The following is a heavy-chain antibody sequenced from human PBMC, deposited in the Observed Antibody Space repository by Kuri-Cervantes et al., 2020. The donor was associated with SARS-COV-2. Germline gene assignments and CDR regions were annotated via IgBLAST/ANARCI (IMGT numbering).Heavy chain of an antibody. CDR2: IYSGGSST. CDR1: GFTFSSYA. V-gene: IGHV3-23*03. CDR3: AKGGLDSGWGH. J-gene: IGHJ4*02. D-gene: IGHD6-19*01. Sequence: GGSLRLSCAASGFTFSSYAMSWVRQAPGRGLEWVSVIYSGGSSTYYADSVKGRFTISRDNSKNTLYLQMNSLRAEDTAVYYCAKGGLDSGWGHWGQGTLVTVSS.